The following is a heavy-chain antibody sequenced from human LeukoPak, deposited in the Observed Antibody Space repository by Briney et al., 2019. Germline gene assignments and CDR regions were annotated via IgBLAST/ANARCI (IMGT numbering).Heavy chain of an antibody. D-gene: IGHD2-15*01. CDR3: ARIVVVVAALNWFDP. CDR1: GGSFSTYY. Sequence: SETLSLTCTVSGGSFSTYYWSWIRQPPGRGLEWIGYIYHSGSTNYNPSLKSRVTISVDTSKNQFSLKLSSVTAADTAVYYCARIVVVVAALNWFDPWGQGTLVTVSS. V-gene: IGHV4-59*12. J-gene: IGHJ5*02. CDR2: IYHSGST.